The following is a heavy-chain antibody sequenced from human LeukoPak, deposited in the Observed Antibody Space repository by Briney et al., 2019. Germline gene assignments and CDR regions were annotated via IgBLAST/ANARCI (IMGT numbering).Heavy chain of an antibody. CDR3: ANLDNSGWYTLDY. D-gene: IGHD6-19*01. CDR2: IRYDGSNK. Sequence: GGSLRLSCAASGFTFSSYGMHWVRQAPGKGLEWVAFIRYDGSNKYYADSVKGRFTISRDNSKNTLYLQMNSLRAEDTAIYYCANLDNSGWYTLDYWGQGSLVTVCS. CDR1: GFTFSSYG. V-gene: IGHV3-30*02. J-gene: IGHJ4*02.